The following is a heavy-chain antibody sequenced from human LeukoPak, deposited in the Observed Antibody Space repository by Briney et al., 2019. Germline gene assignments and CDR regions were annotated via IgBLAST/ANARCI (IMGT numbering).Heavy chain of an antibody. J-gene: IGHJ5*02. CDR3: ARDVPHNWFGT. CDR1: GITFGNNW. V-gene: IGHV3-74*01. Sequence: GGSLRLSWAASGITFGNNWMHWVRQGPGKGLVWISRINSDGGGAIYADSVKGRFTVSRDNAKNTLYLQMNSLRAEDTAVYYCARDVPHNWFGTWGQGTLVTVSS. CDR2: INSDGGGA.